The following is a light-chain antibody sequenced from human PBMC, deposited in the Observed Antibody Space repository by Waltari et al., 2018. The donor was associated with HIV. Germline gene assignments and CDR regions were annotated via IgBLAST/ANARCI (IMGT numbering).Light chain of an antibody. CDR3: QSEETGGTRV. CDR2: NDT. Sequence: SFELTQPPSVSLSPGQTARITCSGASLTKQYTDWYHQNPGQAPVVVIYNDTERPSGIPERFSGSSSGTTVTLTISGVQSEDEADYYCQSEETGGTRVFGPGTKVTVL. V-gene: IGLV3-25*03. CDR1: SLTKQY. J-gene: IGLJ1*01.